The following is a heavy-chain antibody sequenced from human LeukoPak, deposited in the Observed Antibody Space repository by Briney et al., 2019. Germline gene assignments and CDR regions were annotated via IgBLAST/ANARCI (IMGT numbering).Heavy chain of an antibody. J-gene: IGHJ4*02. CDR2: IYTSGST. V-gene: IGHV4-4*07. Sequence: PSETLSLTCTVSGGSISSYYWSWIRQPAGKGLEWIGRIYTSGSTNYNPSLKSRVTISVDTSKNQFSLKLSSVTAADTAVYYCARDSAGYSSGWGFDYWGQGTLVTVSS. CDR3: ARDSAGYSSGWGFDY. CDR1: GGSISSYY. D-gene: IGHD6-19*01.